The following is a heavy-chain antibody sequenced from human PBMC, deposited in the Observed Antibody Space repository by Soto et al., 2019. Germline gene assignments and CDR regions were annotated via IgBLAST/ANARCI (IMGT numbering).Heavy chain of an antibody. CDR2: IKQDGSEK. Sequence: GESLKISCAASGFPFSSYWMSWVRQAPGKGLEWVANIKQDGSEKYYVDSVKGRFTISRDNAKNSLYLQMNSLRAEDTAVYYCAARIAAAGPIDYWGQGTLVTVSS. CDR1: GFPFSSYW. J-gene: IGHJ4*02. D-gene: IGHD6-13*01. V-gene: IGHV3-7*05. CDR3: AARIAAAGPIDY.